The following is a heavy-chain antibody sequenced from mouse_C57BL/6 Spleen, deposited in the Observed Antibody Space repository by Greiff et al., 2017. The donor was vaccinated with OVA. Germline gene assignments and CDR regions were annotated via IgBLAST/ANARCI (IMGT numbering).Heavy chain of an antibody. Sequence: VQLQQPGAELVMPGASVKLSCKASGYTFTSYWMHWVKQRPGQGLEWIGEIDPSDSYTNYNQKFKGKSTLTVDKSSSTAYMQLSSLTSEDSAVYYCARSPVVARYFGVWGTGTTVTVSS. CDR3: ARSPVVARYFGV. D-gene: IGHD1-1*01. V-gene: IGHV1-69*01. CDR1: GYTFTSYW. J-gene: IGHJ1*03. CDR2: IDPSDSYT.